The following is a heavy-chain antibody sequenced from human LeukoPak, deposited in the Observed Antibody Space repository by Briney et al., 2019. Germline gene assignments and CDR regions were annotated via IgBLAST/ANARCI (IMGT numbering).Heavy chain of an antibody. D-gene: IGHD3-10*01. V-gene: IGHV4-39*01. Sequence: SPTLSLTCTVSGGSISSSSYCWGWIRQPPGKGLGWFGSIDYSGRTYYNPSLKRRLTISVDTSKNQFSLKLSPVTAADTAVCYCARHERFAAVVIDYWGQGTLVTVSS. CDR1: GGSISSSSYC. J-gene: IGHJ4*02. CDR3: ARHERFAAVVIDY. CDR2: IDYSGRT.